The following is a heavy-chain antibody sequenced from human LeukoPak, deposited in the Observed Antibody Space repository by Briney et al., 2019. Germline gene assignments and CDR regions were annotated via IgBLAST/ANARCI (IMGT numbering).Heavy chain of an antibody. J-gene: IGHJ5*02. V-gene: IGHV3-21*01. CDR1: GFTFSSYC. Sequence: GGSLRLSCAASGFTFSSYCMNWVRQAPGKGLEWVSSITSSSSYIYYADSVKGRFTISRDNAKNSLYLQMNSLRAEDTAVYYCARGAYGSGSYGDNWFDPWGQGTLVTVSS. D-gene: IGHD3-10*01. CDR2: ITSSSSYI. CDR3: ARGAYGSGSYGDNWFDP.